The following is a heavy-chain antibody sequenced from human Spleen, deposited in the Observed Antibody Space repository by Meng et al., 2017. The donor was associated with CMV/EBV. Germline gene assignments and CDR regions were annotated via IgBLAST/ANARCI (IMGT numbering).Heavy chain of an antibody. Sequence: ASVKVSCKASGGTFTSYGISWVRQAPGQGLEWMGWISAYNGNTNYAQKLQGRVTMTTDTSTSTAYMELRSLRSDDTAVYYCARDGYSSSADYYYYGMDAWGQGTTVTVSS. D-gene: IGHD6-6*01. J-gene: IGHJ6*02. CDR3: ARDGYSSSADYYYYGMDA. V-gene: IGHV1-18*01. CDR1: GGTFTSYG. CDR2: ISAYNGNT.